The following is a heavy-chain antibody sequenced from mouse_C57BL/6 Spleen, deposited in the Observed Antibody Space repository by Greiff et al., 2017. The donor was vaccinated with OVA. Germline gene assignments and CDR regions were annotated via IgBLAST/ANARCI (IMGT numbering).Heavy chain of an antibody. D-gene: IGHD1-1*01. J-gene: IGHJ4*01. V-gene: IGHV3-6*01. CDR1: GYSITSGYY. CDR2: ISYDGSN. CDR3: ARDYYGSSYEYYAMDY. Sequence: EVKLVESGPGLVKPSQSLSLTCSVTGYSITSGYYWNWIRQFPGNKLEWMGYISYDGSNNYNPSLKNRISITRDTSKNQFFLKLNSVTTEDTATYYCARDYYGSSYEYYAMDYWGQGTSVTVSS.